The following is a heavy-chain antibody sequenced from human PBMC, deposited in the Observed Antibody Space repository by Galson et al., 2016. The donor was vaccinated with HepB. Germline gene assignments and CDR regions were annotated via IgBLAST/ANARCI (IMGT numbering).Heavy chain of an antibody. Sequence: CAISGDSVSSRTASWNWIRQSPPRGLEWLGRTYYRSKWYNEYATSVGGRININPDTTEIHFSLHLNSVTPEDTAIYYCARAWTSRPSTRQTDHFDSWGQGTLVTVSS. J-gene: IGHJ4*02. V-gene: IGHV6-1*01. CDR3: ARAWTSRPSTRQTDHFDS. CDR2: TYYRSKWYN. D-gene: IGHD1-1*01. CDR1: GDSVSSRTAS.